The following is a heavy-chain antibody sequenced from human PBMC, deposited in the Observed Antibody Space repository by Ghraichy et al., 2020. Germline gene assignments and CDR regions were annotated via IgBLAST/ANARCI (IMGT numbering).Heavy chain of an antibody. V-gene: IGHV4-38-2*02. J-gene: IGHJ5*02. Sequence: SETLSLTCTVSGYSVSSGYFWGWIRQSPGKGLEWIGSIHHSGSTYYNPSLKSRVTISVDTSKNHFSLRLSSVTAADTAVYYCARGYSSSWYSPFDPWGQGSLVTVSS. CDR3: ARGYSSSWYSPFDP. CDR2: IHHSGST. CDR1: GYSVSSGYF. D-gene: IGHD6-13*01.